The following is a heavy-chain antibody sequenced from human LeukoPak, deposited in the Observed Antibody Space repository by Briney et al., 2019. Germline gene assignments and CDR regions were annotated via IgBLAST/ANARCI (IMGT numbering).Heavy chain of an antibody. V-gene: IGHV3-43*02. CDR2: ISGDGGST. J-gene: IGHJ4*02. CDR3: ARESETSGWYDY. D-gene: IGHD6-19*01. CDR1: GFIFDNYA. Sequence: TGGSLRLSCAAPGFIFDNYAIHWVRQAPGKGLEWVSLISGDGGSTLYADSVRGRFTISRDNTRKSLSLQMSSLRSEDTALYYCARESETSGWYDYWGQGTLVTVSS.